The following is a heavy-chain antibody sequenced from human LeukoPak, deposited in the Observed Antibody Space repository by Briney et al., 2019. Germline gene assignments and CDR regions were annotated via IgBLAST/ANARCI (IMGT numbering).Heavy chain of an antibody. V-gene: IGHV4-61*02. D-gene: IGHD2-21*02. CDR1: GGSISSGGYY. CDR2: IYTSGST. CDR3: ARNGFVVVTAIDY. J-gene: IGHJ4*02. Sequence: SQTLSLTCTVSGGSISSGGYYWSWIRQPAGKGLEWIGRIYTSGSTNYNPSLKSRVTMSVDTSKNQFSLKLSSVTAADTAVYYCARNGFVVVTAIDYWGQGTLVTVSS.